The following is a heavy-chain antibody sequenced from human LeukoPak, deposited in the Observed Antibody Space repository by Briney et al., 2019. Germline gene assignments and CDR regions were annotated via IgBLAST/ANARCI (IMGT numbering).Heavy chain of an antibody. V-gene: IGHV4-31*03. D-gene: IGHD3-22*01. J-gene: IGHJ4*02. CDR2: IYYSGST. Sequence: SETLSLTCTVSGGPISSGGYYWSWIRQHPGKGLEWIGYIYYSGSTDYNPSLKSRVTISIDTSKNQFSLKLTSVTAADTAVYYCARHRVGDSSGYNYPFDYWGQGTLVTVSS. CDR1: GGPISSGGYY. CDR3: ARHRVGDSSGYNYPFDY.